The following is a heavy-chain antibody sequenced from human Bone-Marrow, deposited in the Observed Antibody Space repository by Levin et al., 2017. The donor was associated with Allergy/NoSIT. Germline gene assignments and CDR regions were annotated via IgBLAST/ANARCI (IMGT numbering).Heavy chain of an antibody. V-gene: IGHV1-2*02. Sequence: KAGESLKISCKASGYTFTGYYLHWVRQAPGQGLEWMGWINPNSGATSYAQKFQGRVTMTRDTSISTVYMDLSRLTSDDTAMYYCARDRLVVGATYQLGDYWGQGTLVTVSS. CDR1: GYTFTGYY. CDR2: INPNSGAT. J-gene: IGHJ4*02. D-gene: IGHD2-2*01. CDR3: ARDRLVVGATYQLGDY.